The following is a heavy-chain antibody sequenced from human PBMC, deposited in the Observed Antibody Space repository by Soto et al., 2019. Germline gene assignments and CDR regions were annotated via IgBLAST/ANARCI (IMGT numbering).Heavy chain of an antibody. J-gene: IGHJ6*02. V-gene: IGHV5-10-1*01. CDR3: ARQNYYYYGMDV. Sequence: PGESLKISCKGSGYRFTSYWISGVRQMTGKGLEWMGRIDPSDSYTNYSPSFQGHVTISAYKSISTAYLQWSSLTASDTAMYHCARQNYYYYGMDVWGQGTTVTVSS. CDR2: IDPSDSYT. CDR1: GYRFTSYW.